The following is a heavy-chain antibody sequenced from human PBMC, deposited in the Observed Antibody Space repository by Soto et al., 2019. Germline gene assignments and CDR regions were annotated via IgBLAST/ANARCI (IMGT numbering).Heavy chain of an antibody. CDR3: ARIYTNGVCYSFDY. CDR1: GGSISSSSYY. Sequence: SETLSLTCTVSGGSISSSSYYWGWIRQPPGKGLEWIGVIYYSGSTYYNPSLKSRVTISVDTSKNQFSLKLSSVTAADTAVYYCARIYTNGVCYSFDYWGQGTLVTVSS. CDR2: IYYSGST. J-gene: IGHJ4*02. V-gene: IGHV4-39*01. D-gene: IGHD2-8*01.